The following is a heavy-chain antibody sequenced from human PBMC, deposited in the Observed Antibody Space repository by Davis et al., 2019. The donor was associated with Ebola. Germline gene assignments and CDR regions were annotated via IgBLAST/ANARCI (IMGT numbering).Heavy chain of an antibody. CDR1: AYTFTSYD. V-gene: IGHV1-8*03. D-gene: IGHD6-6*01. CDR3: ALSIAARSGYFQH. J-gene: IGHJ1*01. CDR2: MNPNSGNT. Sequence: ASVKVSCKASAYTFTSYDINWVRQATGQGLEWMGWMNPNSGNTGYAQKFQGRVTITRNTSISTAYMELSSLRSEDTAVYYCALSIAARSGYFQHWGQGTLVTVSS.